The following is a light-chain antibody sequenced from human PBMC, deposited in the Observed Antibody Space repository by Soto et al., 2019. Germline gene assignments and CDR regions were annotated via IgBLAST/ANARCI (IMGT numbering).Light chain of an antibody. Sequence: IQLTQSPSSLSASVGDRVTITCRASQGISSYLAWYQQKPGKAPKLLIYLASTLQSGVPSSFIGSGSGTDFSLTISSLQPEDFAVYYCQQRSNWPLTFGQRRLLEI. CDR3: QQRSNWPLT. J-gene: IGKJ5*01. V-gene: IGKV1-9*01. CDR2: LAS. CDR1: QGISSY.